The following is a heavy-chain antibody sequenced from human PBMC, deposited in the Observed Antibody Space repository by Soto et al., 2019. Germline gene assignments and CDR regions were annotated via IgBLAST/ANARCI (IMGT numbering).Heavy chain of an antibody. CDR1: GGSISSGGYY. CDR3: ARTFYEIYYMDV. CDR2: IYYSGST. J-gene: IGHJ6*03. V-gene: IGHV4-31*03. D-gene: IGHD3-3*01. Sequence: SETLSLTCTVSGGSISSGGYYWSWIRQHPGKGLEWIGYIYYSGSTYYNPSLKSRVTISVDTSKNQFSLKLSSATAADTAVYYCARTFYEIYYMDVWGKGTTVTVSS.